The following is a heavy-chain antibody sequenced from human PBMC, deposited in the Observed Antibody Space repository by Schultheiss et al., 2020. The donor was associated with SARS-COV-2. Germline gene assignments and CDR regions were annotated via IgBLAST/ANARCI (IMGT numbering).Heavy chain of an antibody. CDR1: GFTFINAW. J-gene: IGHJ4*02. CDR3: ARENYYDSTLVDY. V-gene: IGHV3-11*04. CDR2: ISSRGSTK. D-gene: IGHD3-22*01. Sequence: GESLKISCAASGFTFINAWMSWVRQAPGKGLEWVSYISSRGSTKYYADSVKGRFTISRDNAKNSLYLEMNSLRAEDTAVYYCARENYYDSTLVDYWGQGTLVTVSS.